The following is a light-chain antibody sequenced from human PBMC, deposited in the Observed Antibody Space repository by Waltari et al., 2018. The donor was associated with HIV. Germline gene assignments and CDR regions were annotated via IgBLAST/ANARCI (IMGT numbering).Light chain of an antibody. J-gene: IGLJ2*01. CDR2: DDN. CDR1: SGSIDTNY. CDR3: LSYDHNNVV. V-gene: IGLV6-57*01. Sequence: NFMLTQPHSVSESPGKTITISCTRTSGSIDTNYVQWYRQRPGSSPSIVMYDDNYRASGVPERFSGVIDSSSNSASLTISGLKTEDEANYYCLSYDHNNVVFGGGTKRTVL.